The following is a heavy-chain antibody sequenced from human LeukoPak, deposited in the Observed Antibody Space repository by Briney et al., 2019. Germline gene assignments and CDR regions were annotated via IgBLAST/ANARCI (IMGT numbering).Heavy chain of an antibody. D-gene: IGHD6-13*01. CDR1: GSIFTSYW. CDR2: IYPGDSDT. V-gene: IGHV5-51*01. CDR3: ARLSSSSWPDYYYGMDV. J-gene: IGHJ6*02. Sequence: GGSLQISCQGSGSIFTSYWIGGVRQLPGKGLEWMGIIYPGDSDTRYSPSFQGQVTISADKSISTAYLQWSSLKASDTAMYYCARLSSSSWPDYYYGMDVWGQGTTVTVSS.